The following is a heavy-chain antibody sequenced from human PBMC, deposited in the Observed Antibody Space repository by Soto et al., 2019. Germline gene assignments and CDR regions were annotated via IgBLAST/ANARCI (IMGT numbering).Heavy chain of an antibody. CDR2: IRARSNDI. CDR3: ARDGYYNVDY. D-gene: IGHD3-9*01. J-gene: IGHJ4*02. CDR1: GFTFNTHG. V-gene: IGHV3-48*04. Sequence: EVQLMESGGDLVQPGGSLRLSCAASGFTFNTHGMHWVRQAPGKGLEWISYIRARSNDIQYTESVKGRFTISRDNAENSLYLQMNSLRAEDTALYYCARDGYYNVDYWGQGTLVTVSS.